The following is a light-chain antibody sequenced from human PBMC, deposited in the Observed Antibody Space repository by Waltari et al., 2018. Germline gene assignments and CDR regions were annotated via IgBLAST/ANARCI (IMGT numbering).Light chain of an antibody. V-gene: IGLV1-40*01. Sequence: YRLPPATAPQHLSIGNGNRPSGVPCRFSGSKSGPSASLAITGLQAEDEADYSCQSYDSSLSGSVFGEGTKLTVL. CDR3: QSYDSSLSGSV. CDR2: GNG. J-gene: IGLJ2*01.